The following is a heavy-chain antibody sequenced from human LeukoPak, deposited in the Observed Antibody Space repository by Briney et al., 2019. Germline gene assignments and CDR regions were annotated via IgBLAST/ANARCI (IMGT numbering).Heavy chain of an antibody. CDR3: ATLETYYDILTGYFNFDY. J-gene: IGHJ4*02. CDR2: ISGSGGST. D-gene: IGHD3-9*01. CDR1: GFTFSSYA. Sequence: GGSLRLSCAASGFTFSSYAMSWVRQAPVKGLEWVSAISGSGGSTYYADSVKGRFTISRDNSKNTLYLQMNSLRAEDTAVYYCATLETYYDILTGYFNFDYWGQGILVTVSS. V-gene: IGHV3-23*01.